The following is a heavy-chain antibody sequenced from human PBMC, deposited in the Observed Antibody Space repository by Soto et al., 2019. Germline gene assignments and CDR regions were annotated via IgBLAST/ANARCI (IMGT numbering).Heavy chain of an antibody. CDR3: ARERPRGFDP. CDR1: GYTFTSYD. Sequence: QVHLVQSGAEVRKPGASVKVSCKASGYTFTSYDINWVRQATGQGLEWMGWMNHNSGNTAYAQKCQGRVTMTRNTRISTALMELSSVRSEDTVVYYCARERPRGFDPWGQGTLVTVSS. J-gene: IGHJ5*02. V-gene: IGHV1-8*01. CDR2: MNHNSGNT.